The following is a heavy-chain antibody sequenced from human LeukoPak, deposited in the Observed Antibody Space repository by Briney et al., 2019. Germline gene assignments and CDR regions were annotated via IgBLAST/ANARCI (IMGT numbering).Heavy chain of an antibody. V-gene: IGHV3-30*18. CDR2: ISHDGSNE. J-gene: IGHJ6*02. D-gene: IGHD3-22*01. CDR1: GFIFSSYG. Sequence: GGSLRLSCAASGFIFSSYGMHWVRQAPGKGLEWVAVISHDGSNEYYADSVKGRFTISRDNAKNTLYLQMGSLRLEDTAVYYCAKVTYYYDSSAYGMDVWGQGTTVTV. CDR3: AKVTYYYDSSAYGMDV.